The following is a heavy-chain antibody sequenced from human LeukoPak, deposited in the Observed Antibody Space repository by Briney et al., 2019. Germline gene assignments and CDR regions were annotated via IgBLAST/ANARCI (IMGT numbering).Heavy chain of an antibody. V-gene: IGHV4-59*01. J-gene: IGHJ4*02. Sequence: SETLSLTCTVSGGSISSYYWSWIRQPPGKGLEWIGYIYYSGSTNYNPSLKSRVTISVDTSKNQFSLKLSSVNAADTAVYYCARGHSGYDLWLDYWGQGTLVTVSS. CDR2: IYYSGST. CDR1: GGSISSYY. CDR3: ARGHSGYDLWLDY. D-gene: IGHD5-12*01.